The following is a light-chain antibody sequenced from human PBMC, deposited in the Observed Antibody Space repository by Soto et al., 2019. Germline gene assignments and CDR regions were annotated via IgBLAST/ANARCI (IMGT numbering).Light chain of an antibody. Sequence: DIQLTQSPSFLSASVGDRVTVSCRASQDISTSLAWFQQKAGKVPQLLVYPASTLQDGVPSRFSGSGSGTYFTLTITNLQAEDFATYYCQHHRTYPFSFGPGTKLDIK. V-gene: IGKV1-9*01. CDR3: QHHRTYPFS. J-gene: IGKJ2*03. CDR1: QDISTS. CDR2: PAS.